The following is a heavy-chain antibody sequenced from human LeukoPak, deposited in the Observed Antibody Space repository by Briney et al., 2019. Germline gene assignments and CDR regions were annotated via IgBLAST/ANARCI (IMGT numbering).Heavy chain of an antibody. Sequence: PGGSLRLSCAASGFTFSSYEMNWVRQAPGKGLEWVSYISSSGSTIYYADSAKGRFTISRDNAKNSLYLQMNSLRAEDTAVYYCARATRGFDYWGQGTLVTVSS. CDR2: ISSSGSTI. CDR1: GFTFSSYE. CDR3: ARATRGFDY. V-gene: IGHV3-48*03. D-gene: IGHD1-14*01. J-gene: IGHJ4*02.